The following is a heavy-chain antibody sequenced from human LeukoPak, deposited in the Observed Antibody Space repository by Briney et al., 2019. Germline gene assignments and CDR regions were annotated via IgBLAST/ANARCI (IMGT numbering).Heavy chain of an antibody. J-gene: IGHJ4*02. CDR3: ARARSSSEGPDY. CDR2: IYYSGST. D-gene: IGHD6-13*01. Sequence: SETLSLTCTVSGGSISSYYWSWIRQPPGKGLEWIRYIYYSGSTNYNPSLKSRVTISVDTSKNQFSLKLSSVTAADTAVYYCARARSSSEGPDYWGQGTLVTVSS. V-gene: IGHV4-59*01. CDR1: GGSISSYY.